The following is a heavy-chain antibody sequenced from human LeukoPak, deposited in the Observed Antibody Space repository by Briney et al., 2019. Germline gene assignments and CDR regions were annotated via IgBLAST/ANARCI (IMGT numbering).Heavy chain of an antibody. Sequence: ASVKVSCKASGYTFTGYYMHWVRQAPGQGPEWMGWINPNSGGTNYAQKFQGRVTMTRDTSISTACMELSRLRSDDTAVYYCARTPTHDAFDIWGQGTMVTVSS. CDR2: INPNSGGT. CDR1: GYTFTGYY. V-gene: IGHV1-2*02. CDR3: ARTPTHDAFDI. J-gene: IGHJ3*02.